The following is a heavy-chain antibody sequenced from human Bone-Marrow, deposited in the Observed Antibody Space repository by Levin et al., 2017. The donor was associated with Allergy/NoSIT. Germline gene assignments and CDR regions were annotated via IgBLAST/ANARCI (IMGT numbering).Heavy chain of an antibody. J-gene: IGHJ3*01. Sequence: GGSLRLSCEGSGYTFSHYWIGWVRQMPGDGLELMGIIYSGDSDTKYRPSFQGQVTISVDNSLSSAYLQWSRLKASDTAIYYCARLQPFFDWQTAFDLWGQGTMVTVSS. D-gene: IGHD3/OR15-3a*01. CDR1: GYTFSHYW. V-gene: IGHV5-51*01. CDR2: IYSGDSDT. CDR3: ARLQPFFDWQTAFDL.